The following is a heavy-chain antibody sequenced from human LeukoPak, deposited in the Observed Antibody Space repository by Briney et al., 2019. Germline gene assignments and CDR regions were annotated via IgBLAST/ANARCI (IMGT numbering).Heavy chain of an antibody. Sequence: PSETLSLTCTVSGGSISSYYWSWIRQPPGKGLEWIGYIYYSGSTNYNPSLKSRVTITVDTSNNQFSLKLSSVTAADTAVYYCARINNWSYYYFDYWGQGTLVTVSS. CDR1: GGSISSYY. CDR3: ARINNWSYYYFDY. CDR2: IYYSGST. D-gene: IGHD1-7*01. J-gene: IGHJ4*02. V-gene: IGHV4-59*01.